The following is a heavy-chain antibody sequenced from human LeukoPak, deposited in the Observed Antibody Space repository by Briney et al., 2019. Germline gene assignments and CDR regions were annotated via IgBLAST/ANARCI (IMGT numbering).Heavy chain of an antibody. CDR3: ARPSITMVRGAEV. J-gene: IGHJ4*02. CDR2: IYYSGST. D-gene: IGHD3-10*01. CDR1: GGSISSYY. Sequence: SGPTLVNPSETLSLTCTVSGGSISSYYWSWIRQPPGKGLEWIGYIYYSGSTNYNPSLKSRVTISVDTSKNQFSLKLSSVTAADTAVYYCARPSITMVRGAEVWGQGTLVTVSS. V-gene: IGHV4-59*01.